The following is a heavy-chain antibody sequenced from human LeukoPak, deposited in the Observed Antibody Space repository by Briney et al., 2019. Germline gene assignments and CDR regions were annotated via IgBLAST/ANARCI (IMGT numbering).Heavy chain of an antibody. D-gene: IGHD4-11*01. CDR1: GFTLSTYT. CDR2: ISSSSSTI. CDR3: ARAASASNLKGWGEYYYHHYYIDV. J-gene: IGHJ6*03. V-gene: IGHV3-48*02. Sequence: PGGSLRLSCAASGFTLSTYTMNWVRQAPGKGLQWFSYISSSSSTIYYADSVKGRFTISRDNAKNSLYLQMNSLRDEDTAVYYCARAASASNLKGWGEYYYHHYYIDVWGKGTTVTVSS.